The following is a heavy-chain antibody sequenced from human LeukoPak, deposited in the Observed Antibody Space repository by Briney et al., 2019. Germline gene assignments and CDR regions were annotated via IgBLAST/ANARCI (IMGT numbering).Heavy chain of an antibody. V-gene: IGHV3-11*01. D-gene: IGHD5-18*01. CDR3: AREGDTEMAEGFDY. CDR1: GFTFSDYY. J-gene: IGHJ4*02. CDR2: ISSGNTI. Sequence: GGSLRLSCAASGFTFSDYYMSWIRQAPGKGLEWVSYISSGNTIYYADSVKGRFTISRDNAKNSLYLQMNSLRAEDTAVYYCAREGDTEMAEGFDYWGQGTLVTVSS.